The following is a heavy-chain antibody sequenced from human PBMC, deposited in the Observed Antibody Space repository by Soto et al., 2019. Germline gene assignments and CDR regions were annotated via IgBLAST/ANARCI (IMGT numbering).Heavy chain of an antibody. CDR1: GFTFSSYA. Sequence: PGGSLRLSCAASGFTFSSYAMSWVRQAPGKVLEWVSAISGSGGSTYYADSVKGRFTISRDNSKNTLYLQMNSLRAEDTAVYYCAKGHLPTYCSSTSCYSANWFDPWGQGTLVTVSS. V-gene: IGHV3-23*01. CDR2: ISGSGGST. CDR3: AKGHLPTYCSSTSCYSANWFDP. D-gene: IGHD2-2*01. J-gene: IGHJ5*02.